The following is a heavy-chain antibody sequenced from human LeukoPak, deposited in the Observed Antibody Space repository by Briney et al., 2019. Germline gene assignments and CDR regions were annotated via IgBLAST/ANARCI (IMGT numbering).Heavy chain of an antibody. CDR2: IKQDGSQQ. Sequence: GSLRLSCATSGFTFTRYWMAWIRQSPGKGLEWVANIKQDGSQQYYLDSVEGRFTVSRDNAKTSLYLQMNNLRAEDTAVYFCSNGIYDNSYWGQGTLVTVSS. D-gene: IGHD2-8*01. CDR3: SNGIYDNSY. CDR1: GFTFTRYW. V-gene: IGHV3-7*01. J-gene: IGHJ4*02.